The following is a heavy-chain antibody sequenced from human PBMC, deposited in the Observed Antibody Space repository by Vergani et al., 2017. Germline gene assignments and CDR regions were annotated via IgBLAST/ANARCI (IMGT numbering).Heavy chain of an antibody. J-gene: IGHJ6*04. CDR2: VDPEDGET. V-gene: IGHV1-69-2*01. Sequence: EVQLVQSGAEVKKPGATMQISCKVSGYTFTDHYMHWVIQAPGKGLEWMGLVDPEDGETIYAEKVKGRVTIAADTSTDTAHLELNSLRSEDTAGYYCATPQTVTTGGMEVWGEGTTVSVSS. D-gene: IGHD4-17*01. CDR3: ATPQTVTTGGMEV. CDR1: GYTFTDHY.